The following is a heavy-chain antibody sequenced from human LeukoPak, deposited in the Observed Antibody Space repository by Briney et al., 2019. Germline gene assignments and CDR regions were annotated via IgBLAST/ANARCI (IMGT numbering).Heavy chain of an antibody. CDR3: AKDNTYFDS. CDR2: ISWNSRSV. CDR1: GFTFDDYA. Sequence: GRSLRLSCAASGFTFDDYAMHWVRQAPGKGLEWVSGISWNSRSVGYADSVKGRFTISRDNAKNSLYLQMNSLGAEDTAFYYCAKDNTYFDSWGQGTLVTVSS. J-gene: IGHJ4*02. V-gene: IGHV3-9*01.